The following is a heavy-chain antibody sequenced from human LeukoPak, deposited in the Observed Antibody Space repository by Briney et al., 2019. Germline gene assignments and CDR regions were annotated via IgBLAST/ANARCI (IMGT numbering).Heavy chain of an antibody. V-gene: IGHV3-7*01. D-gene: IGHD6-6*01. CDR3: ARGTTVSSSLLY. CDR2: IKQDGSEK. Sequence: SGGSLRLSCAASGFTFSSYWMNWVRQAPGKGLEWVANIKQDGSEKYYVDFVKGRFTISRDNAKNSLYLQMNSLRAEDTAVYYCARGTTVSSSLLYWGQGTLVTVSS. CDR1: GFTFSSYW. J-gene: IGHJ4*02.